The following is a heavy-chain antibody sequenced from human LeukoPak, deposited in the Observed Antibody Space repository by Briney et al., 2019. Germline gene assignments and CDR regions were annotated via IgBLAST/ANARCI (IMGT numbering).Heavy chain of an antibody. J-gene: IGHJ4*02. CDR2: IYPGDSDI. CDR1: GYSFAYYW. V-gene: IGHV5-51*01. Sequence: GESLKISCQGSGYSFAYYWIAWVRQMPGKGLEWMGIIYPGDSDIKYSPSFEGQVTISADKSINTAYLQWSSLKASDTAMYYCARQVGYSKYQFDKWGQGTLVTVAT. CDR3: ARQVGYSKYQFDK. D-gene: IGHD4-11*01.